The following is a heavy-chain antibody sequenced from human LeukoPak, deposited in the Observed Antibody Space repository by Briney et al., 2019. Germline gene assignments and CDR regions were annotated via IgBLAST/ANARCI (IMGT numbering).Heavy chain of an antibody. Sequence: PSETLSLTCTVSGGSISSSGYYWGWIRQPPGKGLEYIGSIYYSGSTYYNPSLKSRVTISVDTSNNQFSLNLNSVTAADTAVYYCARFFGSRSTGRIYWGQGNQITVSS. CDR1: GGSISSSGYY. J-gene: IGHJ4*02. CDR2: IYYSGST. D-gene: IGHD3-10*01. V-gene: IGHV4-39*01. CDR3: ARFFGSRSTGRIY.